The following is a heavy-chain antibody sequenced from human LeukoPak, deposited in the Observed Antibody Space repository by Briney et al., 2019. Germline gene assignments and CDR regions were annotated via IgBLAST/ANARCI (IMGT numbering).Heavy chain of an antibody. V-gene: IGHV4-34*01. Sequence: PSETLSLTCAVYGGSFSGYYWSWIRQPLGKGLEWIGEINHSGSTNYNPSLKSRVTISVDTSKNQFSLKLSSVTAADTAVYYCARSTDYYGMDVWGQGTTVTVSS. CDR1: GGSFSGYY. CDR2: INHSGST. J-gene: IGHJ6*02. D-gene: IGHD2-21*02. CDR3: ARSTDYYGMDV.